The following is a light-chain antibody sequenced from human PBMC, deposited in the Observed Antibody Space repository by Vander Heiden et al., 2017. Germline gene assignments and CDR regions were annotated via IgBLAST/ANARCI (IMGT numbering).Light chain of an antibody. CDR1: SGISVGTYR. V-gene: IGLV5-45*03. J-gene: IGLJ3*02. CDR3: MIWHSSAWV. CDR2: YTSDSDN. Sequence: QAVLPQPSSLSASPGASSSLTCTLRSGISVGTYRIYWYQQKSGSPPQYLLRYTSDSDNQQGSGVPSRFSGSKDASANAGILLISGLQAEGEADYYCMIWHSSAWVFGGGTKLTVL.